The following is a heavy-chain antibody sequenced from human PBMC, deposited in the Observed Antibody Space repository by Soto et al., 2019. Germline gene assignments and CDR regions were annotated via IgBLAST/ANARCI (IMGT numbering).Heavy chain of an antibody. CDR3: TTGLVGSSYNP. CDR2: IKSKSDGGTA. Sequence: GGSLRVSCAASGFIFTNAWMNWVRQAPGKGLEWVGRIKSKSDGGTADYAAPVKGRFTMSRDDSKDTVDLQMSSLKTEDTAVYYCTTGLVGSSYNPWGQGTLVTVSS. D-gene: IGHD2-15*01. V-gene: IGHV3-15*07. CDR1: GFIFTNAW. J-gene: IGHJ5*02.